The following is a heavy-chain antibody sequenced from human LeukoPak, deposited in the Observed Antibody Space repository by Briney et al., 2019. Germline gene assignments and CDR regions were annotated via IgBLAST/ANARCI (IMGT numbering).Heavy chain of an antibody. D-gene: IGHD4-17*01. CDR2: IHYTGTT. CDR3: ARATVTTLDYYYGMDV. CDR1: GGSISSGGFY. J-gene: IGHJ6*02. Sequence: SETLSLTCSVSGGSISSGGFYWSWIRQHPGKGLDWIGYIHYTGTTNYNPPLKSRVIISVDRSKNQFSLKLTSVTAADTAVYYCARATVTTLDYYYGMDVWGQGTTVTVSS. V-gene: IGHV4-31*03.